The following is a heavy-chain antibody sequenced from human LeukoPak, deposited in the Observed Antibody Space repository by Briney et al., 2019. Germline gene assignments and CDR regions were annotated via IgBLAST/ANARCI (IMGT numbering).Heavy chain of an antibody. V-gene: IGHV3-48*03. CDR1: GFTFSSYD. CDR2: IGSSGSII. CDR3: AKDPFGTSQTGYFDY. Sequence: GGSLRLSCAASGFTFSSYDMIWVRQAPGKGLEWISYIGSSGSIIYYADSVKGRFTISRDNSKNSLYLQMNSLRAEDTAVYYCAKDPFGTSQTGYFDYWGQGTLVTVSS. D-gene: IGHD4-23*01. J-gene: IGHJ4*02.